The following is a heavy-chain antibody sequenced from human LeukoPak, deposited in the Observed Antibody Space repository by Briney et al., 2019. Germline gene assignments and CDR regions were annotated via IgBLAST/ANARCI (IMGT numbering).Heavy chain of an antibody. CDR3: TRGPGRSSSPYYGMDV. CDR1: GVTFSSCS. V-gene: IGHV3-23*01. J-gene: IGHJ6*02. D-gene: IGHD6-6*01. Sequence: PGGSLRLSCVASGVTFSSCSMTWVRQAPGKGLECVSTITPTADWTFYADSVKGRFSISRDNSKNTVYLQMNSLRAEDTAVYYCTRGPGRSSSPYYGMDVWGQGTTVTVSS. CDR2: ITPTADWT.